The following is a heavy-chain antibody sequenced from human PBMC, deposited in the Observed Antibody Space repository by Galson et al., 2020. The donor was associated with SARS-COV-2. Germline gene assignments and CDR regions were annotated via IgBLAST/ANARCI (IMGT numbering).Heavy chain of an antibody. J-gene: IGHJ4*02. CDR1: GGSISSYY. D-gene: IGHD7-27*01. V-gene: IGHV4-59*01. CDR3: ARDDAGEFDY. CDR2: IYYSGIT. Sequence: ETSETLSLTCTVSGGSISSYYWSWIRQPPGKGLEWIGYIYYSGITNYNPSLKSRVTISVDTSKNQFSLKLSSVTAADTAVYYCARDDAGEFDYWGQGTLVTVSS.